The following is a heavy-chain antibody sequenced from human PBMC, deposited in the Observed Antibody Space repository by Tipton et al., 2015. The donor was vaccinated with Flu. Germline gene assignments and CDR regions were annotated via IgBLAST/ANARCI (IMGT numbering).Heavy chain of an antibody. CDR1: GGSISSYY. CDR3: ARDRGWPASLDY. J-gene: IGHJ4*02. CDR2: SYYSGST. D-gene: IGHD3-10*01. V-gene: IGHV4-59*01. Sequence: TLSLTCTVSGGSISSYYWNWIRQSPGKGLEWIGFSYYSGSTSYNPSLRNRVTISVDTSRNHFSLTLQSVTAADTAVYYCARDRGWPASLDYWGQGILVTVSS.